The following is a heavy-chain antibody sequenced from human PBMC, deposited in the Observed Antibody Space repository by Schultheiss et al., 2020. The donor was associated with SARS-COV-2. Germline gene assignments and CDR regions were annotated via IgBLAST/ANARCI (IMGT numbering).Heavy chain of an antibody. D-gene: IGHD5-18*01. Sequence: SETLSLTCTVSGGSVSSGSYYWSWIRQPPGKGLEWIGYIYYSGSTNYNPSLKSRVTISVDTSKNQFSLKLSSVTAADTAVYYCARELGQLWYPNWFDPWGQGTLVTVSS. V-gene: IGHV4-61*01. J-gene: IGHJ5*02. CDR3: ARELGQLWYPNWFDP. CDR1: GGSVSSGSYY. CDR2: IYYSGST.